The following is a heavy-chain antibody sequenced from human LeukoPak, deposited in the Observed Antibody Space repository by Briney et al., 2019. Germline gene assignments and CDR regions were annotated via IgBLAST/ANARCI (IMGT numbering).Heavy chain of an antibody. CDR2: IYYSGST. CDR1: GGSISSGGYY. J-gene: IGHJ5*02. CDR3: ARAVRQQLVHWFDP. Sequence: PSQTLSLTCTVSGGSISSGGYYWSWIRQHPGKGLEWIGYIYYSGSTYYNPSLKSRVTISVDTSKNQFSLKLSSVPAADTAVYYCARAVRQQLVHWFDPWGQGTLVTVSS. V-gene: IGHV4-31*03. D-gene: IGHD6-13*01.